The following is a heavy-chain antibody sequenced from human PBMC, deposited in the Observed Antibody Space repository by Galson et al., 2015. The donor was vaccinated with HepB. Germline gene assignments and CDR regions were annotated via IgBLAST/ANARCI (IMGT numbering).Heavy chain of an antibody. CDR2: ISYSGSA. Sequence: SETLSLTCTVSGDSISSYYWSWIRQPPGKGLEWIGYISYSGSANYNPSLKSRVTISVDTSKNQFSLKLSSVTAADTALYYCARAALGSGSYLLDYWGQGSLVTVSS. CDR3: ARAALGSGSYLLDY. V-gene: IGHV4-59*01. D-gene: IGHD3-10*01. CDR1: GDSISSYY. J-gene: IGHJ4*02.